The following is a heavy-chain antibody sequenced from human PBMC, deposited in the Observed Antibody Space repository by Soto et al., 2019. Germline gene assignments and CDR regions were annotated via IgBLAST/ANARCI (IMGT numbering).Heavy chain of an antibody. J-gene: IGHJ4*02. CDR1: GYTLTELS. V-gene: IGHV1-24*01. CDR2: FDPEDGET. CDR3: ASAAVTGTAGLDF. Sequence: GASVKVSCKVSGYTLTELSMHWVRQAPGKGLEWMGGFDPEDGETIYAQKFQGRVTMTEDTSTDTAYMELSRLTSDDTAVYYCASAAVTGTAGLDFWGQGTQVTVSS. D-gene: IGHD6-19*01.